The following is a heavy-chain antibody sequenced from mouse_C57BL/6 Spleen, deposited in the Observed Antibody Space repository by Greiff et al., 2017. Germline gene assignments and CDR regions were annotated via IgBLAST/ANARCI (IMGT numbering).Heavy chain of an antibody. V-gene: IGHV1-81*01. CDR3: GLRQGY. D-gene: IGHD2-12*01. Sequence: QVQLQQSGAELARPGASVKLSCKASGYTFTSYGISWVKQRTGQGLEWIGEIYPRSGNTYYNEKFKGKATLTADKSSSTAYMELRSLTSEDSAVYFCGLRQGYWGQGTTLTVSS. J-gene: IGHJ2*01. CDR1: GYTFTSYG. CDR2: IYPRSGNT.